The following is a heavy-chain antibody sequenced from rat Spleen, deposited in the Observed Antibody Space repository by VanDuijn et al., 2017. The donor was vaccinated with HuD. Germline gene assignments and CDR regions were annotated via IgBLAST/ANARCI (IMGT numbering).Heavy chain of an antibody. J-gene: IGHJ3*01. CDR2: INSADNT. CDR3: ARGYYVAFAY. CDR1: GYSITRSYR. V-gene: IGHV3-3*01. D-gene: IGHD1-12*01. Sequence: EVQLQESGPGLVKPSQSLSLTCSVTGYSITRSYRWNWIRKFPGNKLEWLGFINSADNTNYNPSLKSRISITRDTSKNQFFLQVDSVTTEDTATYYCARGYYVAFAYWGQGTLVTLSS.